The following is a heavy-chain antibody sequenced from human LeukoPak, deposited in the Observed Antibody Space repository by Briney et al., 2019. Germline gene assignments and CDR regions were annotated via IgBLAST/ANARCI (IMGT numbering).Heavy chain of an antibody. D-gene: IGHD3-10*01. CDR2: ISAYNGDT. V-gene: IGHV1-18*01. Sequence: GASVKVSCGASGYTFTNYGISWVRQAPGQGLEWMGWISAYNGDTNSAQTFQGRVTMTTDTSTNTAYMELRNLRSDDTAVYYCARGRPLDADDYYGFYYFDYWGQGTLVTVSS. J-gene: IGHJ4*02. CDR1: GYTFTNYG. CDR3: ARGRPLDADDYYGFYYFDY.